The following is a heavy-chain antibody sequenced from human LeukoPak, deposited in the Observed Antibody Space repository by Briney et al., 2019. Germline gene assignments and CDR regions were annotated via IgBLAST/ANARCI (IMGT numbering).Heavy chain of an antibody. CDR2: IYYSGST. D-gene: IGHD3-10*01. V-gene: IGHV4-31*03. CDR3: ARSDYGSGSYPFDY. Sequence: SETLSLTCTVSGGSISSGGYYWSWIRQHPGKGLEWIGYIYYSGSTYHNPSLKSRVTISVDTSKNQFSLKLSSVTAADTAVYYCARSDYGSGSYPFDYWGQGTLVTVSS. CDR1: GGSISSGGYY. J-gene: IGHJ4*02.